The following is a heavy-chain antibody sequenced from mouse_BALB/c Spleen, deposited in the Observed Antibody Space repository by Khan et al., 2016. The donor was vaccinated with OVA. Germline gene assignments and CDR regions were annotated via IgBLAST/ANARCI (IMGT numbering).Heavy chain of an antibody. D-gene: IGHD1-3*01. CDR2: IWAGGST. J-gene: IGHJ2*01. Sequence: QVQLKESGPGLVAPSQSLSITCTVSGFSLTGYGVHWVRQTPGKGLEWLGVIWAGGSTNYNSDLMSRLSISKDNSKSQVFLQTNRRQTDDTVMCYCARLEDIWGQGTTLTVSS. CDR1: GFSLTGYG. CDR3: ARLEDI. V-gene: IGHV2-9*02.